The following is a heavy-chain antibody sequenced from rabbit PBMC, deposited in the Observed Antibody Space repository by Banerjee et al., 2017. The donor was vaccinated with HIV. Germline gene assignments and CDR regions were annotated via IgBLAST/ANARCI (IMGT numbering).Heavy chain of an antibody. CDR2: IYAGSVGTT. J-gene: IGHJ4*01. D-gene: IGHD6-1*01. CDR3: ARSSYYTYGYTGYAPYYFNL. CDR1: EFSFSSSYY. Sequence: QSLEESGGDLVKPGASLTLTCTASEFSFSSSYYMCWVRQAPGKGLEWIACIYAGSVGTTYYASWAKGRFTISKTSSTTVTLQMASLTAADTATYFCARSSYYTYGYTGYAPYYFNLWGQGTLVTVS. V-gene: IGHV1S40*01.